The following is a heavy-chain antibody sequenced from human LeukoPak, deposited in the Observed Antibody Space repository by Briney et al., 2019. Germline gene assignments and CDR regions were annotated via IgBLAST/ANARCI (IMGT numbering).Heavy chain of an antibody. CDR2: IIPIFGTA. V-gene: IGHV1-69*13. J-gene: IGHJ4*02. D-gene: IGHD3-22*01. Sequence: SVKVSCTASGGTFSNYAINWVRQAPGQGLEWMGGIIPIFGTANYAQKFQGKVTITADESTSTAYIELSSLRSEDTAIYYCARGWDYDSGGRPTAYVYWGQGTLVSVSS. CDR1: GGTFSNYA. CDR3: ARGWDYDSGGRPTAYVY.